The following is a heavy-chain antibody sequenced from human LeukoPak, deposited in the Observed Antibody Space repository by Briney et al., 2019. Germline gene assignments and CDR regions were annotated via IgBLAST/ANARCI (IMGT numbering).Heavy chain of an antibody. CDR1: GVSINSSSYC. CDR3: ARTLHREYCSSSSCFRANEAFDI. J-gene: IGHJ3*02. D-gene: IGHD2-2*01. V-gene: IGHV4-61*02. CDR2: IYTSGST. Sequence: SETLSLTRTVSGVSINSSSYCWSWLRQPAGKGLEWIGRIYTSGSTNYNPSLKSRVTMSVDTSKDHFSLKLSSVTAADTAVYYCARTLHREYCSSSSCFRANEAFDIWGQGTMVTVSS.